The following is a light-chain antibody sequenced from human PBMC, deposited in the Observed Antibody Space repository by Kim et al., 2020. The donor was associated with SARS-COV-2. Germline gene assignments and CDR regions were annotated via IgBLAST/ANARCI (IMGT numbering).Light chain of an antibody. CDR2: GAS. CDR1: QSVSIN. J-gene: IGKJ2*02. Sequence: EIVMTQSPATLSVSPGERATLSCRASQSVSINLAWYQQKPGQAPRLLIYGASTRATGIPARFSGSGSGTDFSLTISSLQSEDFAIYFCQQYNNWPRTFGQGTKLEI. CDR3: QQYNNWPRT. V-gene: IGKV3-15*01.